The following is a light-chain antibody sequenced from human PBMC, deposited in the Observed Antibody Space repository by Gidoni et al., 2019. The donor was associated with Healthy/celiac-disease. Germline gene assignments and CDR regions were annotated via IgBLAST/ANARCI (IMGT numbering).Light chain of an antibody. CDR2: AAS. CDR3: QQSDSNPRT. V-gene: IGKV1-39*01. Sequence: DIQMTQSPSSLSASVGDRVTITCRASQSISSYVNWYQQKPGKAPKLLIYAASSLQSGVPSRFSGSGSGTDFTRTISSLQPEDFATYYCQQSDSNPRTFGQGTKLEIK. CDR1: QSISSY. J-gene: IGKJ2*01.